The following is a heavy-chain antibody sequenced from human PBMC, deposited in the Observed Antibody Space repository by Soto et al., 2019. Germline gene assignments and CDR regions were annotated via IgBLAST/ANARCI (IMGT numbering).Heavy chain of an antibody. CDR3: AREGSLTVTDAFDI. CDR1: GYTFTSYD. Sequence: ASVKVSCKASGYTFTSYDINWVRQATGQGLEWMGWMNPNSGNTGYAQKFQGRVTMTRNTSISTAYMELSSLRSEDTAVYYCAREGSLTVTDAFDIWGQGTMVTVSS. V-gene: IGHV1-8*01. CDR2: MNPNSGNT. J-gene: IGHJ3*02. D-gene: IGHD4-17*01.